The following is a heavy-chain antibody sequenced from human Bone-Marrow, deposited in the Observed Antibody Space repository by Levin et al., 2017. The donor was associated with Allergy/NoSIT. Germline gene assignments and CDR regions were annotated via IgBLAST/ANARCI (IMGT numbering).Heavy chain of an antibody. J-gene: IGHJ4*02. CDR2: INSDGSST. Sequence: SCAASGFTFSSYWMHWVRQAPGKGLVWVSRINSDGSSTSYADSVKGRFTISRDNAKNTLYLQMNSLRAEDTAVYYCAISALALGYCSGGSCSPYYFDYWGQGTLVTVSS. V-gene: IGHV3-74*01. CDR1: GFTFSSYW. CDR3: AISALALGYCSGGSCSPYYFDY. D-gene: IGHD2-15*01.